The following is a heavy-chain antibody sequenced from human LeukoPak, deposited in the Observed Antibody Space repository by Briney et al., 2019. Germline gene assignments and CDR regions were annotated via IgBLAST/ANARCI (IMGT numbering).Heavy chain of an antibody. J-gene: IGHJ2*01. D-gene: IGHD3-9*01. CDR3: AKDKNYDILTGYFESPNWYFDL. CDR2: IYTSGST. CDR1: GGSISGYY. Sequence: PSETLSLTCTVSGGSISGYYWSWIRQPAGKGLEWIGRIYTSGSTNYNPSLKSRVTMSVDTSKNQFSLKLSSVTAADTAVYYCAKDKNYDILTGYFESPNWYFDLWGRGTLVTVSS. V-gene: IGHV4-4*07.